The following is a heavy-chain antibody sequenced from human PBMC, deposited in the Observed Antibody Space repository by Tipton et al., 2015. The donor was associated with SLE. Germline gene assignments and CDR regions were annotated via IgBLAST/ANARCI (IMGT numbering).Heavy chain of an antibody. CDR1: GFTFSSYW. Sequence: SLRLSCAASGFTFSSYWMSWVRQAPGKGLEWVANIKQDGSEKYYVDSVKDRFTISRDNAKNSLYLQMNSLRAEDTAVYYCARREGVTSWYFDYWGQGTLVTVSS. V-gene: IGHV3-7*01. D-gene: IGHD3-10*01. J-gene: IGHJ4*02. CDR3: ARREGVTSWYFDY. CDR2: IKQDGSEK.